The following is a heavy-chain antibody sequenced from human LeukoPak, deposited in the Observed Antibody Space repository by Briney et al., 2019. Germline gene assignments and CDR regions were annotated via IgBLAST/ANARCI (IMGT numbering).Heavy chain of an antibody. CDR1: GFTFSSYG. V-gene: IGHV3-33*01. D-gene: IGHD3-3*01. CDR2: IWYDGSNK. J-gene: IGHJ1*01. CDR3: ARGGYDFWSGYNPSEYFQH. Sequence: AGGSLRLSCAASGFTFSSYGMHWVRQAPGKGLEWVAVIWYDGSNKYYADSVKGRFTISRDNSKNTLYLQMNSLRAEDTAVYYCARGGYDFWSGYNPSEYFQHWGQGTLVTVSS.